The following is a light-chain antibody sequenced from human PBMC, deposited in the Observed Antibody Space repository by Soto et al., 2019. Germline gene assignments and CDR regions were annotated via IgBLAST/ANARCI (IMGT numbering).Light chain of an antibody. CDR2: DAS. CDR1: QSVSSY. V-gene: IGKV3-11*01. J-gene: IGKJ4*01. Sequence: EVVLTQSPATLSLSPGERATLSCRASQSVSSYLGWYQQKPGQAPRLLIYDASNRATGIPARFSGSGSGTDFTLTISSLEPEDFAVYYCQHRSSWPLTFGGGTKVVIK. CDR3: QHRSSWPLT.